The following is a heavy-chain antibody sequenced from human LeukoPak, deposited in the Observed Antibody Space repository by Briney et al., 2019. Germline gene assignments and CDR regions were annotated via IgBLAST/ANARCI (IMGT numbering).Heavy chain of an antibody. CDR2: ISAYNGNT. V-gene: IGHV1-18*01. CDR3: ARDEGPQVWEMATTPSFDY. D-gene: IGHD5-24*01. J-gene: IGHJ4*02. CDR1: GYTFTSYG. Sequence: WASVKVSCKASGYTFTSYGISWVRQAPGQGLEWMGWISAYNGNTNYAQKPQGRVTMTTDTSTSTAYMELRSLRSDDTAVYYCARDEGPQVWEMATTPSFDYWGQGTLVTVPS.